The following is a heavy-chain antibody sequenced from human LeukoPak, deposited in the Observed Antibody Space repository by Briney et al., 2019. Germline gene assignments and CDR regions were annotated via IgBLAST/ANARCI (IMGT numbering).Heavy chain of an antibody. D-gene: IGHD5-24*01. J-gene: IGHJ3*02. CDR2: IYTSGST. CDR1: GGSISSGSYY. CDR3: ARPHGYKPLDAFDI. V-gene: IGHV4-61*02. Sequence: SETLSLTCTVSGGSISSGSYYWSWIRQPAGKGLEWIGRIYTSGSTNYNPSLKSRVTISVDTSKNQFSLKLSSVTAADTAVYYCARPHGYKPLDAFDIWGQGTMVSVSS.